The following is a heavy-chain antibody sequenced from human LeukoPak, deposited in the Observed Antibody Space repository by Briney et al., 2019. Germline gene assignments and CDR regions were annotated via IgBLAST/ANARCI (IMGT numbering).Heavy chain of an antibody. D-gene: IGHD3-22*01. CDR3: AKDSHYYDSSGYLDY. V-gene: IGHV3-43D*03. CDR2: ISWDGGST. Sequence: GGSLRLSCAASGFTLDDYAMHWVRQAPGKGLEWVSLISWDGGSTYYADSVKGRFTISRDNSKNSLYLQMNSLRAEDTALYYCAKDSHYYDSSGYLDYWGQGTLVTVSS. CDR1: GFTLDDYA. J-gene: IGHJ4*02.